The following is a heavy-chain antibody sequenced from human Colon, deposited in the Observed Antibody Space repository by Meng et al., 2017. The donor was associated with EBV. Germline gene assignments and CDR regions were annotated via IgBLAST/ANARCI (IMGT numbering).Heavy chain of an antibody. CDR3: ARVGYYSFDY. J-gene: IGHJ4*02. Sequence: EAGPGVSEPVHAVILARAVSRVTISGVYWWTWARQSPGKRVEWIGEIYHSWSTNYNPSLKSRVTISVDKSKNQFSLKLTSVTAADTAVYYCARVGYYSFDYWGQRTLVTVSS. V-gene: IGHV4-4*02. CDR2: IYHSWST. CDR1: RVTISGVYW. D-gene: IGHD5-18*01.